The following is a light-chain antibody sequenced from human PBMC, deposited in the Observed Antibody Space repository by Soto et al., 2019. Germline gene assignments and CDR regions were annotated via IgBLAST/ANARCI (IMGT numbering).Light chain of an antibody. CDR2: ATS. CDR3: LQHNSYPL. V-gene: IGKV1-17*01. J-gene: IGKJ3*01. CDR1: QGIRND. Sequence: DIQMTQSPSSLSASVGDRVTITCRASQGIRNDLGWYQQKPGKDPKRLIYATSSLQSGVPSRFSGSGSGTDFTLPISSPQHDDLATSYCLQHNSYPLFGPATKVDIK.